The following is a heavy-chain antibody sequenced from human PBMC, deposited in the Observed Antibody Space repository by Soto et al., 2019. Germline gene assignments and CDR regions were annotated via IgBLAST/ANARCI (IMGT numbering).Heavy chain of an antibody. Sequence: PSETLSLTCTVSGGSISSYYWSWIRQPPGKGLEWLGYIYYSGSTNYNPSLKSRVTISVDTSKNQFSLKLSSVTAADTAVYYCARGDYSSGDYIDYWGQGTLVTVSS. CDR1: GGSISSYY. V-gene: IGHV4-59*01. CDR3: ARGDYSSGDYIDY. J-gene: IGHJ4*02. CDR2: IYYSGST. D-gene: IGHD6-19*01.